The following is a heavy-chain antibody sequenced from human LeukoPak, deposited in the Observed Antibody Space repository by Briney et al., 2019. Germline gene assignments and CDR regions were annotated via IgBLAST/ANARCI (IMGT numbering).Heavy chain of an antibody. Sequence: SETLSLTCSVSGASISSHYWSWIRQPPGKGLEWIGYIYYSVRTNYNPSLKSRVTISVDTSKNQFSLKLSSVTAADTAVYYCARERDDYGGNSDWYFDLWGRGTLVTVSS. D-gene: IGHD4-23*01. J-gene: IGHJ2*01. CDR2: IYYSVRT. V-gene: IGHV4-59*11. CDR3: ARERDDYGGNSDWYFDL. CDR1: GASISSHY.